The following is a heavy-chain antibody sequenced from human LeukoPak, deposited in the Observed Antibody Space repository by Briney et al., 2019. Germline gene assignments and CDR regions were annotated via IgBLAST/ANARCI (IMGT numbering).Heavy chain of an antibody. D-gene: IGHD6-19*01. CDR1: GDPISSYY. Sequence: SETLSLTCTVSGDPISSYYWSWIRQPAGKGLEWIGRIYTSGTTNYNSSLKSRLTMSVDTSKNQFSLKLSSVTAADTAVYYCVRLGSSGSAQYFQDWGQGTLVTVFS. J-gene: IGHJ1*01. V-gene: IGHV4-4*07. CDR2: IYTSGTT. CDR3: VRLGSSGSAQYFQD.